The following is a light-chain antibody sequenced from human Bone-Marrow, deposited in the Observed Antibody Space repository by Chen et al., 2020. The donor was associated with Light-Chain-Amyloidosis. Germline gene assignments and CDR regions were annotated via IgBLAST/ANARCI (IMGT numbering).Light chain of an antibody. Sequence: SYVLTQPSSVSVAPGQPPTIACGGNNIGSTSVYWYQQTPGQAPLLVVYDDSDRPSGIPERLSGSNSGNTATLTISRVEAGDEADYYCQVWDRSSDRPVFGGGTKLTVL. CDR2: DDS. CDR3: QVWDRSSDRPV. V-gene: IGLV3-21*02. J-gene: IGLJ3*02. CDR1: NIGSTS.